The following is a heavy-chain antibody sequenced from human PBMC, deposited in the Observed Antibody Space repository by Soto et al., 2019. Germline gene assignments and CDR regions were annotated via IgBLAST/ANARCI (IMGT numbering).Heavy chain of an antibody. D-gene: IGHD6-13*01. CDR3: AKLSSPINDLATAGPDY. CDR2: ISGSGGST. CDR1: GFTFSSYA. Sequence: GGSLRLSCAASGFTFSSYAMSWVRQAPGKGLEWVSAISGSGGSTYYADSVKGRFTISRDNSKNTLYLQMNSLRVEDTAVYYCAKLSSPINDLATAGPDYWGQGTLVTVSS. V-gene: IGHV3-23*01. J-gene: IGHJ4*02.